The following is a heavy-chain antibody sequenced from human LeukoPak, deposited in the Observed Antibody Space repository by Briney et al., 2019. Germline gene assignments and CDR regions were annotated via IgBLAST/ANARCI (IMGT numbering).Heavy chain of an antibody. CDR3: ARVGGGFGYNNYEGYFDY. D-gene: IGHD4-11*01. Sequence: ASVKVSCKASGGTFSSYAISWARQAPGQGLEWMGGIIPIFGTANYAQKFQGRVTITADESTSTAYMELSSLRSEDTAVYYCARVGGGFGYNNYEGYFDYWRQGTLVTVSS. V-gene: IGHV1-69*01. CDR2: IIPIFGTA. J-gene: IGHJ4*02. CDR1: GGTFSSYA.